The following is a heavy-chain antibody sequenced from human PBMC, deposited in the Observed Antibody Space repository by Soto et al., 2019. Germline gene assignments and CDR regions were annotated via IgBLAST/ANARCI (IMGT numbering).Heavy chain of an antibody. V-gene: IGHV3-48*01. CDR1: GFTFSTYS. D-gene: IGHD2-2*01. Sequence: GGSLRLSCAASGFTFSTYSMNWVRQAPGKGLEWVSYISSSSSPIYYADSVKGRFTISRDNAKNSLYLQMNSLRADDTAVYYCARDRPDALPITDQPMLDFSAQGSLVIGSS. CDR2: ISSSSSPI. J-gene: IGHJ4*02. CDR3: ARDRPDALPITDQPMLDF.